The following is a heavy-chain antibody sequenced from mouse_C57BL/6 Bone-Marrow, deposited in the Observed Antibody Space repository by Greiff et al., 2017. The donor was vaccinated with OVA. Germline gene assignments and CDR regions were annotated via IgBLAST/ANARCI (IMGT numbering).Heavy chain of an antibody. CDR2: IYPYNGVS. Sequence: VQLQQSGPELVKPGASVKISCKASGYSFTGYYMHWVKQSHGNILDWIGYIYPYNGVSSYDQKFKGKATLTVDKSSSTAYMELRSLTSEDSAVDYCARNYYGSSSYFDYWGQGTTLTVSA. J-gene: IGHJ2*01. CDR1: GYSFTGYY. V-gene: IGHV1-31*01. CDR3: ARNYYGSSSYFDY. D-gene: IGHD1-1*01.